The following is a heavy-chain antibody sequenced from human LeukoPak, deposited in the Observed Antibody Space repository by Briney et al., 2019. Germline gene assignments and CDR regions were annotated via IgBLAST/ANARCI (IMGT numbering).Heavy chain of an antibody. CDR3: ARDTRYYDFWSGYFSTGMDV. D-gene: IGHD3-3*01. J-gene: IGHJ6*02. CDR2: ISTTSSYI. V-gene: IGHV3-21*01. CDR1: GFIFSTFS. Sequence: GGSLRLSCAASGFIFSTFSMTWVRQAPGKGLEWVSTISTTSSYIYYADSMKGRFTISRDNAKNLLYLQMNSLRAEDTAVYYCARDTRYYDFWSGYFSTGMDVWGQGTTVTVSS.